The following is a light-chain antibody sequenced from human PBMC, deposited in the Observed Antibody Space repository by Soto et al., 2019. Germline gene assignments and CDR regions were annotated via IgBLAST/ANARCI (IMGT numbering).Light chain of an antibody. J-gene: IGKJ4*01. CDR2: DAS. CDR3: QQYGSSPLT. CDR1: HSVSSF. Sequence: EIVLTQSPAILSVSPGERATLSCRASHSVSSFLAWYQQKPGQSPRLLIYDASNRATGIPARFSGSGSGTDFTLTISSLEPEDFAVYYCQQYGSSPLTFGGGTKVDIK. V-gene: IGKV3-20*01.